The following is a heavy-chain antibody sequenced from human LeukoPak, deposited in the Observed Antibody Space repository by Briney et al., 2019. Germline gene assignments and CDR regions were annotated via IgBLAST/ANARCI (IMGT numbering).Heavy chain of an antibody. V-gene: IGHV1-2*02. J-gene: IGHJ6*03. CDR1: GYTFTGYY. CDR2: INPNSGGT. D-gene: IGHD3-10*01. CDR3: ARRSSWGSGSYYYYYYMDV. Sequence: ASVKVSCKASGYTFTGYYMHWVRQAPGQGLEWMGCINPNSGGTNYAQKFQGRVTMTRDTSISTAYMELSRLRSDDTPVYYCARRSSWGSGSYYYYYYMDVWGKGTTVTISS.